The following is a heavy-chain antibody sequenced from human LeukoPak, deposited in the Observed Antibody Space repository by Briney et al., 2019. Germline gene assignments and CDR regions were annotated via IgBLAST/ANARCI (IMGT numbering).Heavy chain of an antibody. D-gene: IGHD3-22*01. CDR3: ARRSYEGYYYDSSGYSVHFDY. Sequence: SETLSLTCAVYGGSFSGYYWSWIRQPPGKGLEWIGEINHSGSTNYNPSLKSRVTISVDTSKNQFSLKLSSVTAADTAVYYCARRSYEGYYYDSSGYSVHFDYWGQGALVTVSS. CDR1: GGSFSGYY. V-gene: IGHV4-34*01. CDR2: INHSGST. J-gene: IGHJ4*02.